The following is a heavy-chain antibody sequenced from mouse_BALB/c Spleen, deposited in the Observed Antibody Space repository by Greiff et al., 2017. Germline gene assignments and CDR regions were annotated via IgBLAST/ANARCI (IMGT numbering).Heavy chain of an antibody. J-gene: IGHJ3*01. CDR3: TRWDDYDGRAWFAY. Sequence: VQLQQSGTVLARPGASVKMSCKASGYSFTSYWMHWVKQRPGQGLEWIGAIYPGNSDTSYNQKFKGKAKLTAVTSASTAYMELSSLTNEDSAVYYCTRWDDYDGRAWFAYWGQGTLVTVSA. D-gene: IGHD2-4*01. CDR1: GYSFTSYW. V-gene: IGHV1-5*01. CDR2: IYPGNSDT.